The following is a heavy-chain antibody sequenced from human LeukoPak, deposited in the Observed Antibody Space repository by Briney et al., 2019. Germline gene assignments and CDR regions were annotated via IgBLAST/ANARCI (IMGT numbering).Heavy chain of an antibody. J-gene: IGHJ6*02. CDR2: ISYDGSSK. V-gene: IGHV3-30-3*01. CDR1: GFTFSNYA. D-gene: IGHD6-19*01. Sequence: QPGGSLRLSCAASGFTFSNYAILWVRQAPGKGLEWVAVISYDGSSKNFADSVKGRFTISRDNSKNTLYLQMNSLRVEDTAVYYCARPSRPKTNGWYYFFGMDVWGQGTTVTVSS. CDR3: ARPSRPKTNGWYYFFGMDV.